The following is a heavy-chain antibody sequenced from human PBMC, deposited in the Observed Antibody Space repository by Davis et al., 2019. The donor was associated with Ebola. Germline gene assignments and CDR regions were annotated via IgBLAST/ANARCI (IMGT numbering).Heavy chain of an antibody. CDR2: ISGSGGST. J-gene: IGHJ5*02. V-gene: IGHV3-23*01. D-gene: IGHD2-2*01. CDR3: AKDRRGYCSSTSCERGWFDP. CDR1: GFTFSSYA. Sequence: GESLKISCAASGFTFSSYAMSWVRQAPGKGLEWVSAISGSGGSTYYADSVKGRFTISRDNSKNTLYLQMNSLRAEDTAVYYCAKDRRGYCSSTSCERGWFDPWGQGTLVTVSS.